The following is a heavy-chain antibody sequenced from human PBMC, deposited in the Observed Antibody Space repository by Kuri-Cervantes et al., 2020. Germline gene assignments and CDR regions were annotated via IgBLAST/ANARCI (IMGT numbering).Heavy chain of an antibody. D-gene: IGHD6-19*01. CDR1: GFTFSSYS. J-gene: IGHJ4*02. Sequence: GGSLRLSCAASGFTFSSYSMNWVRQAPGKGLEWVSYISSSSSTIYYADSVKGRFTISRDNAKNSLYLQMNSLRAEDTAVYYCARGYSSGWSWGWGDFDYWAREPWSPSPQ. V-gene: IGHV3-48*01. CDR3: ARGYSSGWSWGWGDFDY. CDR2: ISSSSSTI.